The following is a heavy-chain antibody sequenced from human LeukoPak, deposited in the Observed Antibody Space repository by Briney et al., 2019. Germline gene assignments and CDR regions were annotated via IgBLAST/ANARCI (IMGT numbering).Heavy chain of an antibody. V-gene: IGHV4-59*12. D-gene: IGHD3-22*01. CDR3: ARDNRRTYYYDSSGFKISQSWFDP. J-gene: IGHJ5*02. CDR1: GGSISNYY. CDR2: IYYSGST. Sequence: KASETLSLTCTVSGGSISNYYWSWIRQPPGKGLEWIGYIYYSGSTTYNPSLKSRVTISVDRSKNQFSLKLSSVTAADTAVYYCARDNRRTYYYDSSGFKISQSWFDPWGQGTLVTVSS.